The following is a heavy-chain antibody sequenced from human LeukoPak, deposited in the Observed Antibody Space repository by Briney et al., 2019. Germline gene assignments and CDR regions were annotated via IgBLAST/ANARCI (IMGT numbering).Heavy chain of an antibody. J-gene: IGHJ3*02. CDR2: INPNSGGT. Sequence: ASVKVSCKASGYTFTGYYMHWVRQAPGQGLEWMGWINPNSGGTNYAQKFQGRVTMTRDTSISTAYMELSRLRSDDTAVYYCASCGGSCYRGNDAFDIWGQGTMVTVSS. V-gene: IGHV1-2*02. D-gene: IGHD2-15*01. CDR1: GYTFTGYY. CDR3: ASCGGSCYRGNDAFDI.